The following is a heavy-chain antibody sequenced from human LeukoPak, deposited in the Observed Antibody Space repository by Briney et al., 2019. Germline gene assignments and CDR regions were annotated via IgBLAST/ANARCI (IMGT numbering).Heavy chain of an antibody. CDR1: GFTFNIYT. CDR2: ISSTSSDI. Sequence: KPGGSLRLSCAASGFTFNIYTINWVRQAPGKGLEWVSSISSTSSDIHYADSVKGRFTIFRDNAKNSLYLQMSSLRAEDTAVYYCARDFTFKFVKEDYFDYWGQGTLVTVSS. D-gene: IGHD3-16*01. V-gene: IGHV3-21*01. J-gene: IGHJ4*02. CDR3: ARDFTFKFVKEDYFDY.